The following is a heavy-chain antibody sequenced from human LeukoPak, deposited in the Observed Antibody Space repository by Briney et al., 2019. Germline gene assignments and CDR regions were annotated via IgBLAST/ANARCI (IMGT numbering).Heavy chain of an antibody. Sequence: GGSLRLSCVASGFTFSSYAMHWVRQTPGKGLEYVSGINSNGGSTHYANSVKGRFTISRDNSKNTLYLQMNSLRAEDTAVYYCAKGPMTKLDPWGQGTLVTVSS. CDR1: GFTFSSYA. CDR3: AKGPMTKLDP. D-gene: IGHD4-11*01. V-gene: IGHV3-64*01. J-gene: IGHJ5*02. CDR2: INSNGGST.